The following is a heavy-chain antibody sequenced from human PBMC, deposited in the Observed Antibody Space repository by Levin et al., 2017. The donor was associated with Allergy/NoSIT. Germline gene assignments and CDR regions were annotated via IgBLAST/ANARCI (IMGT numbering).Heavy chain of an antibody. J-gene: IGHJ4*02. V-gene: IGHV3-33*01. CDR3: ATGGALGGFGDFDY. CDR1: GFPFSNYG. CDR2: IWFDGTNK. Sequence: LSLTCAASGFPFSNYGMHWVRQAPGKGLEWVAVIWFDGTNKYYADSVKGRFTIPRDNSRNTLYLQMNNVRAEDTAVYYCATGGALGGFGDFDYWGLGTLVTVSS. D-gene: IGHD3-10*01.